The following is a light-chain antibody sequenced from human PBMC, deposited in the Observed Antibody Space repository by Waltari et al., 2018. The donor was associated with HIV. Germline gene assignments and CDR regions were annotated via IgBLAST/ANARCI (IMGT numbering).Light chain of an antibody. CDR3: QQYGTSPPTT. V-gene: IGKV3-20*01. CDR2: GAS. CDR1: ESVSTF. Sequence: DIALTQSPGTLSLSPGDRATLSCRASESVSTFLAWYRQRPGQAPRLLIYGASIRSTGIPDRFSGSGSGTDFTLTISRLEPEDFAVYYCQQYGTSPPTTFGQGTRLEIK. J-gene: IGKJ5*01.